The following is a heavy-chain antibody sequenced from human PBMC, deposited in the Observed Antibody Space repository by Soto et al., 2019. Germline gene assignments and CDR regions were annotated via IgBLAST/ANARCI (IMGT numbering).Heavy chain of an antibody. Sequence: QVRLVQSGAEVKKPGASVSISCKTSGFTLTTSYINWWRQPPGQGLEWMGMIDPSGGSTTYAQKFQGRITMTSDMSTSTVYMELSSLRSEDTAVYYCARVPYDTTGYYAFWGQGTLVTVSS. CDR3: ARVPYDTTGYYAF. V-gene: IGHV1-46*01. CDR2: IDPSGGST. D-gene: IGHD3-22*01. CDR1: GFTLTTSY. J-gene: IGHJ4*02.